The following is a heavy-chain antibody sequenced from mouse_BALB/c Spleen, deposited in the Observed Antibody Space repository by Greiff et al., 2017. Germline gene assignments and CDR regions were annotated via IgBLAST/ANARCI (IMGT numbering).Heavy chain of an antibody. V-gene: IGHV2-9*02. CDR2: IWAGGST. CDR3: ATYDYDWVFAY. J-gene: IGHJ3*01. CDR1: GFSLTSYG. D-gene: IGHD2-4*01. Sequence: QVQLKQSGPGLVAPSQSLSITCTVSGFSLTSYGVHWVRQPPGKGLEWLGVIWAGGSTNYNSALMSRLSISKDNSKSQVFLKMNSLQTDDTAMYYCATYDYDWVFAYWGQGTLVTVSA.